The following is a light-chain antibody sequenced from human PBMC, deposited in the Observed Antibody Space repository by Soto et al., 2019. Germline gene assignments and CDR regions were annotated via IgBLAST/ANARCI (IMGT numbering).Light chain of an antibody. Sequence: QSVLTQPPSASGTPGQRVTISCSGSSSNIGSNTVNWYQQLPGTAPKLLIYTNDQRPSGVPDRFSGSRSGTSASLAISGLQFEDEADYHCSSWDDNLDAVVFGAGKKVTVL. V-gene: IGLV1-44*01. CDR1: SSNIGSNT. CDR2: TND. J-gene: IGLJ1*01. CDR3: SSWDDNLDAVV.